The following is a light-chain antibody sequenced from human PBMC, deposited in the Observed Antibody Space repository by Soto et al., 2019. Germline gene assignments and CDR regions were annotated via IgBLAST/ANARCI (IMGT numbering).Light chain of an antibody. CDR3: AAWDDSLNGYV. V-gene: IGLV1-44*01. CDR2: SNN. J-gene: IGLJ1*01. CDR1: SSNIGSNT. Sequence: QSVLTQPPSASGTPGQRVTISCPGSSSNIGSNTVSWYQQLPGTAPKLLIYSNNQRPSGVPDRFSGSKSGTSASLAISGLQSEDEADYYCAAWDDSLNGYVFGTGTKLTVL.